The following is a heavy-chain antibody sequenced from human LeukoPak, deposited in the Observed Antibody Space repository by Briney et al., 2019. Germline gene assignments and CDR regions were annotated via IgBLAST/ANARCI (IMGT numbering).Heavy chain of an antibody. CDR2: INHSGST. J-gene: IGHJ4*02. CDR1: GGSISTYY. Sequence: SETLSLTCTVSGGSISTYYGNWIRQAPGKGLEWIGGINHSGSTNYNPSLKSRVTISIDTSKNQFSLKLSSVTAADTAVYYCASSDYYDSGGHQDYWGQGTLVTVSS. CDR3: ASSDYYDSGGHQDY. V-gene: IGHV4-34*01. D-gene: IGHD3-22*01.